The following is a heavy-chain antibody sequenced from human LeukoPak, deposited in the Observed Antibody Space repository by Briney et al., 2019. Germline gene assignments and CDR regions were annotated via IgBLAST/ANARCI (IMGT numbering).Heavy chain of an antibody. V-gene: IGHV4-4*07. CDR1: GGSINYYY. J-gene: IGHJ4*02. D-gene: IGHD5-18*01. CDR2: IYTSGST. Sequence: SETLSLTCIVSGGSINYYYWSWIRQVAGKGLEWTGRIYTSGSTNYNPSLKSRITISVDTSKNQFSLKLSSVTAADTAVYYCARGYSNGYVDYWGQGTLVTVSS. CDR3: ARGYSNGYVDY.